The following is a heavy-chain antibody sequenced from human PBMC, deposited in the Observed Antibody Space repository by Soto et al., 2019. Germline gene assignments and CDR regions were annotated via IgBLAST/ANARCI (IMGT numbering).Heavy chain of an antibody. D-gene: IGHD3-3*01. CDR2: TDDRGRP. CDR3: ARVSRITIFGGGWFDP. V-gene: IGHV4-34*01. Sequence: LSLTCAVYCGSFSGYSWSWIRQPPGQGLAWIGETDDRGRPNYNPSLKSRVTISVDTSKNQFFLNLSSVTAADTAVYYCARVSRITIFGGGWFDPWGQGTLVTVSS. CDR1: CGSFSGYS. J-gene: IGHJ5*02.